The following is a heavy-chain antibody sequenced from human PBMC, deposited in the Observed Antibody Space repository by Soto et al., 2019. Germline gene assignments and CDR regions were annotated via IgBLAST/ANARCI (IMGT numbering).Heavy chain of an antibody. D-gene: IGHD1-26*01. V-gene: IGHV4-34*01. J-gene: IGHJ5*02. CDR2: INHSGST. CDR1: GGSFSGYY. Sequence: PSETLSLTCAVYGGSFSGYYWSWIRQPPGKGLEWIGEINHSGSTNYNPSLKSRVTISVDTSKNQFSLKLSSVTAADTTVYYCARGRGVGAPYRNWFAPGGQETLFTVS. CDR3: ARGRGVGAPYRNWFAP.